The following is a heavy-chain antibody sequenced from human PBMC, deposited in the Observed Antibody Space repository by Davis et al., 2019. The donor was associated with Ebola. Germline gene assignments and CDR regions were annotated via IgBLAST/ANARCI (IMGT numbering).Heavy chain of an antibody. J-gene: IGHJ4*02. CDR1: GFTFSSYS. D-gene: IGHD2-21*01. CDR2: ISSSSSTI. Sequence: GESLKIPCAASGFTFSSYSMNWVRQAPGKGLGWVSYISSSSSTIYYADSVKGRFTISRDNAKNSLYLQMNSLRDEDTAVYYCARDRGDLAIPFDYWGQGTLVTVSS. V-gene: IGHV3-48*02. CDR3: ARDRGDLAIPFDY.